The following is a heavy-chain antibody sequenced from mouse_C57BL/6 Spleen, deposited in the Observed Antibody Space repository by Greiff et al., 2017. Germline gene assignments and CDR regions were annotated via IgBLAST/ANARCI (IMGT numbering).Heavy chain of an antibody. J-gene: IGHJ2*01. D-gene: IGHD4-1*01. CDR2: INPSTGGT. CDR3: AREETGYYFDY. CDR1: GYSFTGYY. V-gene: IGHV1-42*01. Sequence: VQLQQSGPELVKPGASVKISCKASGYSFTGYYMNWVKQSPEKSLEWIGEINPSTGGTTYNQKFKAKATLTVDKSSSTAYMQLKSLTSEDSAVYYCAREETGYYFDYWGQGTTLTVSS.